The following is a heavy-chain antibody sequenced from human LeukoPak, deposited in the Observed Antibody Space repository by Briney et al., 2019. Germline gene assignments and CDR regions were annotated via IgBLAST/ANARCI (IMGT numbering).Heavy chain of an antibody. J-gene: IGHJ4*02. CDR1: GYTFTSYG. Sequence: ASVKVSCKASGYTFTSYGISWVRQAPGQGLEWMGWISAYNGNTNYAQKLQGRVTMTTDTSTSTAYMELRSLRSDDTAVYYCARAPYCGGDCYFPRFDCWGQGTLVTVSS. D-gene: IGHD2-21*01. CDR2: ISAYNGNT. CDR3: ARAPYCGGDCYFPRFDC. V-gene: IGHV1-18*01.